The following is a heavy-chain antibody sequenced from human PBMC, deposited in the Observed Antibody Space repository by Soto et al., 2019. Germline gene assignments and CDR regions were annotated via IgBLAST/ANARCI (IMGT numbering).Heavy chain of an antibody. V-gene: IGHV3-11*01. CDR1: GFTFSDYY. CDR2: ISSSGSTI. Sequence: GGSLRLSCAASGFTFSDYYMSWIRQAPGKGLEWVSYISSSGSTIYHADSVKGRFTISRDNAKNSLYLQMNSLRAEDTAVYYCARDGRYCSGGSCYSDYYYGMDVWGQGTTVTVSS. J-gene: IGHJ6*02. D-gene: IGHD2-15*01. CDR3: ARDGRYCSGGSCYSDYYYGMDV.